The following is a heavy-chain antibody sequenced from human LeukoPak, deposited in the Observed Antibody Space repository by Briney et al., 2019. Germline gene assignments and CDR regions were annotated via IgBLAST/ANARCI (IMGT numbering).Heavy chain of an antibody. D-gene: IGHD3-16*01. CDR2: IRYDGSNK. Sequence: GGSLRLSCAASGFTFSSYGMHWVRQAPGKGLEWVAFIRYDGSNKYYADSVKGRFTISRDNSKNTLYLQMNSLRAEDTAVYYCAKEGATNDYASPFDYWGQGTLVTVSS. CDR1: GFTFSSYG. CDR3: AKEGATNDYASPFDY. J-gene: IGHJ4*02. V-gene: IGHV3-30*02.